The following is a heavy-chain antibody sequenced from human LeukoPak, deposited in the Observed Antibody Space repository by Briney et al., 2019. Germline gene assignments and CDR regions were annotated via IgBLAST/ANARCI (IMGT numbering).Heavy chain of an antibody. CDR1: GFTFSSYA. V-gene: IGHV3-30*04. J-gene: IGHJ4*02. D-gene: IGHD3-22*01. CDR3: ARDLLAYHSSGYYYSPYFDY. Sequence: GGPLRLSCAASGFTFSSYAMHWVRQAPGKGLEWVAVISYDGSNKYYADSVKGRFTISRDNSKTTLYLQMNSLRAEDTAVYYCARDLLAYHSSGYYYSPYFDYWGQGTLVTVSS. CDR2: ISYDGSNK.